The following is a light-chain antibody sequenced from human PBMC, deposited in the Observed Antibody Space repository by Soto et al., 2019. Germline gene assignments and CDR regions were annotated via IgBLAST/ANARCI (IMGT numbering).Light chain of an antibody. Sequence: EIVLTQSPATLSLSPGERATLSCRASQSVSSYLAWYQQKPGQAPRLLIYDAFNRATGIPARFSGSGSGTDFTLTISSLEPEDFAVYYCQQRSTSFGGGTKVEIK. CDR3: QQRSTS. V-gene: IGKV3-11*01. J-gene: IGKJ4*01. CDR1: QSVSSY. CDR2: DAF.